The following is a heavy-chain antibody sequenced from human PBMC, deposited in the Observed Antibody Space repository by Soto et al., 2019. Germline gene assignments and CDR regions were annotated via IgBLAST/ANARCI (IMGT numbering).Heavy chain of an antibody. CDR1: GFTFTSSA. J-gene: IGHJ3*02. V-gene: IGHV1-58*01. CDR3: AAVYDYDSSGYYYYAFDI. CDR2: IVVGSGNT. D-gene: IGHD3-22*01. Sequence: SVKVSCKASGFTFTSSAVQWVRQARGQRLEWIGWIVVGSGNTNYAQKFQERVTITRDMSTSTAYMELSSLRSEDTAVYYCAAVYDYDSSGYYYYAFDIWGQGTMVTVSS.